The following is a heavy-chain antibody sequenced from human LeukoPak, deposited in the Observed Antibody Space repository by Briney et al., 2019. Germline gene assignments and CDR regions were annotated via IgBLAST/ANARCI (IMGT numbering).Heavy chain of an antibody. CDR3: ARETVVVGDYYNWFDP. CDR1: GGTFSSYA. D-gene: IGHD2-2*01. V-gene: IGHV1-69*05. J-gene: IGHJ5*02. CDR2: IIPIFGTA. Sequence: ASVKVSCKASGGTFSSYAISWVRQAPGQGLEWMGRIIPIFGTANYAQKFQGRVTITTDESTSTAYMELSSLRSEDTAVYYCARETVVVGDYYNWFDPWGQGTLATVSS.